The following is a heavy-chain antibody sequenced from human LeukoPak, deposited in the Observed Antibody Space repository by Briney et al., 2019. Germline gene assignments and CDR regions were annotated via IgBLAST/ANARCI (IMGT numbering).Heavy chain of an antibody. Sequence: SVKVSCKASGGTFSSYAISWVRQAPGQGLEWMGGIIPIFGTANYAQKFQGRVTITADESTSTAYMELSSLRSEDTAVYYCARDRGEMATPLFDYWGQGTLVTVSS. V-gene: IGHV1-69*13. CDR1: GGTFSSYA. CDR2: IIPIFGTA. J-gene: IGHJ4*02. D-gene: IGHD5-24*01. CDR3: ARDRGEMATPLFDY.